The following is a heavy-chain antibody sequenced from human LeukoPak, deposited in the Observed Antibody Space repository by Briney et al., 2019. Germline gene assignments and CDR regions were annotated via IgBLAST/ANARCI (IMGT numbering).Heavy chain of an antibody. Sequence: GRSLRLSCTASGFTFTSYAMHWVRQAPGKGLEWVAVISYDGSNKYYADSVKGRFTISRDNAKNSLYLQMNSLRAEDTALYYCARAQTYGDYRLLLDYWGQGTLVTVSS. J-gene: IGHJ4*02. CDR2: ISYDGSNK. CDR3: ARAQTYGDYRLLLDY. V-gene: IGHV3-30*04. CDR1: GFTFTSYA. D-gene: IGHD4-17*01.